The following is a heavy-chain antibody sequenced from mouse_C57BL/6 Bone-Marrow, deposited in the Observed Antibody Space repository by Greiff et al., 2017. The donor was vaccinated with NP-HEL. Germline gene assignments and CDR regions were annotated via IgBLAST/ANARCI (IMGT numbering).Heavy chain of an antibody. Sequence: VQLQQSGAELVRPGASVTLSCKASGYTFTDYEMHWVKQTPVHGLEWIGAIDPETGCTSYNQKFKGKAILTADKSSSTAYMELRSLTSEDSAVYYCTRDYYGSSPAWFAYWGQGTLVTVSA. CDR1: GYTFTDYE. V-gene: IGHV1-15*01. CDR2: IDPETGCT. J-gene: IGHJ3*01. D-gene: IGHD1-1*01. CDR3: TRDYYGSSPAWFAY.